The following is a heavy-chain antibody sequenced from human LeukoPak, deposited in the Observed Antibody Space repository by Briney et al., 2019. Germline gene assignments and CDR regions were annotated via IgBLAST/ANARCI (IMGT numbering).Heavy chain of an antibody. D-gene: IGHD6-6*01. V-gene: IGHV1-8*01. J-gene: IGHJ5*02. Sequence: ASVKVSCKASGYSFTSHDINWVRQATGQGLEWMGWMNPNSGNTGYAQKFQGRVTMTRNTSISTAYMELSSLRSEDTAVYYCARAERIAARSGCNWFDPWGQGTLVTVSS. CDR3: ARAERIAARSGCNWFDP. CDR2: MNPNSGNT. CDR1: GYSFTSHD.